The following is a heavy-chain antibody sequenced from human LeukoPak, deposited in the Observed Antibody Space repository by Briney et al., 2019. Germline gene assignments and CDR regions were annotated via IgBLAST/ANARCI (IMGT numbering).Heavy chain of an antibody. CDR2: ISYDGSNK. D-gene: IGHD3-3*01. CDR1: GFTFSSYA. J-gene: IGHJ4*02. CDR3: ARVVLGNYDFWSDFNSLPLYYFDY. Sequence: GGSLRLSCAVSGFTFSSYAMYWVRQAPGKGLEWVAIISYDGSNKYYADSVKGRFTISRDNSKNTLYLQMNSLRAEDTAVYYCARVVLGNYDFWSDFNSLPLYYFDYWGQGTLVTVSS. V-gene: IGHV3-30-3*01.